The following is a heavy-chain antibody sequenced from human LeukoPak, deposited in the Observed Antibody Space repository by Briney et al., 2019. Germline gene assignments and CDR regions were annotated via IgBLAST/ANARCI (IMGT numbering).Heavy chain of an antibody. D-gene: IGHD3-3*01. J-gene: IGHJ6*02. V-gene: IGHV3-21*01. CDR2: ISSSSSYI. CDR1: GFTFSSYS. Sequence: GGSLRLSCAASGFTFSSYSMNWVRQAPGKGLEWVSSISSSSSYIYYADSVKGRFTISRDNAKNSLYLKMNSLRAEDTAVYYCAKVRSLRFLEWLSAYYYYYGMDVWGQGTTVTVSS. CDR3: AKVRSLRFLEWLSAYYYYYGMDV.